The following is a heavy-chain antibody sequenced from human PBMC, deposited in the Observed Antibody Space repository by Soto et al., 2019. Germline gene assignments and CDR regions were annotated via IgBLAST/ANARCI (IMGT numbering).Heavy chain of an antibody. CDR2: INHSGST. CDR1: GGSFSGYD. CDR3: ARGISGTSLSRFDP. Sequence: PSETLSLTCAVYGGSFSGYDCSWIRQPPGKGLEWIGEINHSGSTNYNPSLKSRVTISVDTSKNQFSLKLSSVTAADTAVYYCARGISGTSLSRFDPCGQGTLVTFSS. D-gene: IGHD3-3*02. V-gene: IGHV4-34*01. J-gene: IGHJ5*02.